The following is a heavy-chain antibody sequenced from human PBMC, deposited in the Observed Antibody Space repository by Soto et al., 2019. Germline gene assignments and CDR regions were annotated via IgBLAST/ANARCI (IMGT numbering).Heavy chain of an antibody. CDR1: GYTFTAYG. Sequence: QVHLVQSGAEVKTSGASVKVSCKTSGYTFTAYGISWVRQAPGQGLEWMGWMNSYNGNTDYAQKFQGRVTMTTDTSTSTATMDLRSLTSDDTAVYYCVRDRLTMAGTKCFDYWGQGTLVTVSS. D-gene: IGHD3-10*01. J-gene: IGHJ4*02. V-gene: IGHV1-18*01. CDR3: VRDRLTMAGTKCFDY. CDR2: MNSYNGNT.